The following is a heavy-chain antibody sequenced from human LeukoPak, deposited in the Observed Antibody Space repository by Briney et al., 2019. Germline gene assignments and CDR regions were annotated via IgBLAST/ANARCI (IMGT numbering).Heavy chain of an antibody. V-gene: IGHV3-74*01. Sequence: GGTLRLSCVASGFTFTDYWMHWVRQAPGKGPEWLSRISNDGSITVYADSAKGRFTVSRDNPKSFVYLEVTSLRPEDTAVYYCARGGYSGSYYKFSWGPGTLVTVAS. CDR3: ARGGYSGSYYKFS. CDR2: ISNDGSIT. CDR1: GFTFTDYW. J-gene: IGHJ4*02. D-gene: IGHD6-25*01.